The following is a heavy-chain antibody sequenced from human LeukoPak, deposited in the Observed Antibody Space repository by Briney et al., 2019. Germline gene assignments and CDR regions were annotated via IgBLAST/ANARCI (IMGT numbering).Heavy chain of an antibody. Sequence: SETLSLTCTVSGGSIGSYYWSWIRQPAGKGLEWIGRIYTSGSTNYNPSLRSRVTMSVDTSKNQFSLKLSSVTAADTAVYYCARNLRFGYDAFDYWGQGTLVTVSS. D-gene: IGHD5-12*01. CDR3: ARNLRFGYDAFDY. V-gene: IGHV4-4*07. CDR2: IYTSGST. CDR1: GGSIGSYY. J-gene: IGHJ4*02.